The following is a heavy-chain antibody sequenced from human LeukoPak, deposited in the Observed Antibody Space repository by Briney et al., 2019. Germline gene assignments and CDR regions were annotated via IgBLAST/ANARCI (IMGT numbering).Heavy chain of an antibody. D-gene: IGHD3-10*01. CDR2: FIPMFGIP. CDR3: ARVGAHDGGY. Sequence: SVKVSCKAAGGSFGNYIINWVRQAPGQGLEWMGRFIPMFGIPHYAQKFQGRVTITADKSTTTAYMELSSLRSEDTAIYYCARVGAHDGGYWGQGTLVTVSS. V-gene: IGHV1-69*02. CDR1: GGSFGNYI. J-gene: IGHJ4*02.